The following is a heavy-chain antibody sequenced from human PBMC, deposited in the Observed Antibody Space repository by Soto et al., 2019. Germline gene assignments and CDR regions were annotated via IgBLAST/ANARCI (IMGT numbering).Heavy chain of an antibody. Sequence: QLVETGGGLIQPGTSLTLSCAAPGFSVSRNYMTWVRQAPGKGLEWVSFVYSGGATFYADSVKGRFILSRDDSQNTMYLQMNNLRAEDTAVYYCARVPGRLWGRGTLVTVAS. D-gene: IGHD3-10*01. V-gene: IGHV3-53*02. J-gene: IGHJ4*02. CDR3: ARVPGRL. CDR1: GFSVSRNY. CDR2: VYSGGAT.